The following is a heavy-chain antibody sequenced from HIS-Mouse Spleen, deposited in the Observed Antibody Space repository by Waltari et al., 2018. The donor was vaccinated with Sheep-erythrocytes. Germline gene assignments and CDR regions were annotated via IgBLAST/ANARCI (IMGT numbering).Heavy chain of an antibody. CDR2: IGTAGDT. V-gene: IGHV3-13*01. CDR3: ARANSGSYDDAFDI. Sequence: EVQLVESGGGLVQPGRSLRLSCAASGFTFSSYDLHWVRQATGKGLEWVSAIGTAGDTDYPGSGKCRFTISRENAKNSLYLQMNSLRAGDTAVYYCARANSGSYDDAFDIWGQGTMVTVSS. J-gene: IGHJ3*02. D-gene: IGHD1-26*01. CDR1: GFTFSSYD.